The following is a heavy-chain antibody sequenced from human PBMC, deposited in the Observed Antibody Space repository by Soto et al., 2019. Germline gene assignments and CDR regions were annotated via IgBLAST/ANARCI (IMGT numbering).Heavy chain of an antibody. Sequence: QVQLVQSGAEVKMPGSSVKVSCRASGGAFNNYVITWVRQAPGQGLECMGGIIPIYGTPNYAQKFRGRVTITADASTSTVYIEVKSLRSEGTAVYCCARARVHSNYESCMDVWGQGTTVSVS. D-gene: IGHD4-4*01. CDR2: IIPIYGTP. CDR1: GGAFNNYV. V-gene: IGHV1-69*01. J-gene: IGHJ6*02. CDR3: ARARVHSNYESCMDV.